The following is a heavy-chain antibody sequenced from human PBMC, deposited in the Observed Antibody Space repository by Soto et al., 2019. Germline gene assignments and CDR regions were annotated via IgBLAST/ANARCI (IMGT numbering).Heavy chain of an antibody. CDR1: GFTFSRYN. CDR2: ISGIGTYI. D-gene: IGHD3-10*01. CDR3: HSSGSYYNRYYYMDV. V-gene: IGHV3-21*01. J-gene: IGHJ6*03. Sequence: PGGSLRLSCAASGFTFSRYNMNWVRQAPGKGLEWVSSISGIGTYIYHADSVKGRFTISRDNAKNSLYLQMNSLRAEDTAVYYCHSSGSYYNRYYYMDVWGKGTTVTVSS.